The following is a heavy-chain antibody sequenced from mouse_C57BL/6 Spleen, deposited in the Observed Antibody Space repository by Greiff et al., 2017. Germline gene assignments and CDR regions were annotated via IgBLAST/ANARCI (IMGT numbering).Heavy chain of an antibody. CDR1: GYAFSSYW. CDR2: IYPGDGDT. J-gene: IGHJ3*01. V-gene: IGHV1-80*01. Sequence: QVQLQQSGAELVKPGASVKISCKASGYAFSSYWMNWVKQRPGKGLEWIGQIYPGDGDTNYNGKVKGKATLTADKSSSTAYMQLSSLTSEDSAVYFCARSYGSSSAWFAYWGQGTLVTVSA. D-gene: IGHD1-1*01. CDR3: ARSYGSSSAWFAY.